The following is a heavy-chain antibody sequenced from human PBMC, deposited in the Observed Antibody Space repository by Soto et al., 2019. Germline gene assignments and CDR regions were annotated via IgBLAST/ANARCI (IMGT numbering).Heavy chain of an antibody. J-gene: IGHJ4*02. CDR3: ASWRSYSGSYCFDY. D-gene: IGHD1-26*01. V-gene: IGHV1-69*01. CDR1: GGTFSTFG. Sequence: QVQLVQSGAEVKKTGSSVKVSCKTSGGTFSTFGISWVRQAPGQGLEWMGGIIPFFGTAEYSQKFEDRITITADESTNIAYMELSSLRSEDTALYFCASWRSYSGSYCFDYWGQGTLVIVSS. CDR2: IIPFFGTA.